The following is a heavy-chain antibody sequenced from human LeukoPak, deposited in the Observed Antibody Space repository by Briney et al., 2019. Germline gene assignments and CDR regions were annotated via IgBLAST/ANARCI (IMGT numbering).Heavy chain of an antibody. D-gene: IGHD3-10*01. CDR2: ISAGGYTT. J-gene: IGHJ4*02. Sequence: GGSLRLSCAASGFPFSSSDVNWVRQAPGKGLEWISYISAGGYTTHFADSVKGRFTISRDNAKKSLYLQMNSLRAEDTAVYYCAREGSSYAPSEPFYFDYWGQGTLATVSS. CDR3: AREGSSYAPSEPFYFDY. CDR1: GFPFSSSD. V-gene: IGHV3-48*03.